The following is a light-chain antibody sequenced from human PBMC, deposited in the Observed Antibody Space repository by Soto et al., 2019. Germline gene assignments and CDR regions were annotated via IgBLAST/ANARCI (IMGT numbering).Light chain of an antibody. J-gene: IGKJ1*01. CDR2: AAS. V-gene: IGKV1-39*01. CDR1: QSIRSY. CDR3: QQSYSTSRT. Sequence: DLQMTQSPSSLSASVGDRVTITCRASQSIRSYLNWYQQKPGKAPKLLIYAASSLQSGVPSRFSGSGSGTDFTLTINSLQPEDFATYYCQQSYSTSRTFGQGTKVEIK.